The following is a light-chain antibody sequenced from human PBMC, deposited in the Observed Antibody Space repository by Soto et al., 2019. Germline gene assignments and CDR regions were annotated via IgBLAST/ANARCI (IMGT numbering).Light chain of an antibody. J-gene: IGKJ3*01. Sequence: DIVMTQSPDSLAVSLGERATINCKSSQSVLYSSNNKNYLAWYQQKPGQPPKLLIYWASTLESGVPDRFSGSGSGTDFTLTISSLQAEDVAVYYCQYGFTFGPGTKVDIK. CDR3: QYGFT. V-gene: IGKV4-1*01. CDR1: QSVLYSSNNKNY. CDR2: WAS.